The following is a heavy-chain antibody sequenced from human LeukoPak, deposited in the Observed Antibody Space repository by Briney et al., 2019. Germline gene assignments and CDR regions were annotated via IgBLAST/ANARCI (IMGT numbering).Heavy chain of an antibody. CDR3: ASANYYDSSPFGY. J-gene: IGHJ4*02. CDR1: GFTFSSYS. CDR2: ISSSGSTI. Sequence: GGSLRLSCAASGFTFSSYSMNWVRQAPGKGLEWVSYISSSGSTIYYADSVKGRFTISRDNAKNSLYLQMNSLRAEDTAVYYCASANYYDSSPFGYWGQGTLVTVSS. V-gene: IGHV3-48*04. D-gene: IGHD3-22*01.